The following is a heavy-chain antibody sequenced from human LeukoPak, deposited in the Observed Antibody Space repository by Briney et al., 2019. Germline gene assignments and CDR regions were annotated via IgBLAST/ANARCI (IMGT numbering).Heavy chain of an antibody. CDR2: ISYDGSNK. J-gene: IGHJ4*02. CDR3: AKDNEAYCSGGSCYSGSYFDY. CDR1: GFTFSSYG. D-gene: IGHD2-15*01. V-gene: IGHV3-30*18. Sequence: GGSLRLSCAAPGFTFSSYGMHWVRQAPGKGLEWGAVISYDGSNKYYADSVKGRFTISRDNSKNTLYLQMNSLRAEDTAVYYCAKDNEAYCSGGSCYSGSYFDYWGQGTLVTVSS.